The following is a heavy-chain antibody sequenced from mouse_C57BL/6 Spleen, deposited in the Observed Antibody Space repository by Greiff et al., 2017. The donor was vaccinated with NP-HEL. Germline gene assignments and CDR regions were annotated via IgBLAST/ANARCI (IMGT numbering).Heavy chain of an antibody. CDR2: IRLKSDNYAT. CDR3: TGSMVAY. D-gene: IGHD2-10*02. V-gene: IGHV6-3*01. CDR1: GFTFSNYW. J-gene: IGHJ3*01. Sequence: DVMLVESGGGLVQPGGSMKLSCVASGFTFSNYWMHWVRQSPEKGLEWVAQIRLKSDNYATHYAGSVKGRFTISRDDSKSRVYLKMNNLRAEDTGMYYCTGSMVAYWGQGTLVTVSA.